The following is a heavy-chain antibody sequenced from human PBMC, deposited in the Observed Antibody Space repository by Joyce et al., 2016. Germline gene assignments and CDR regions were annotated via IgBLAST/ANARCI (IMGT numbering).Heavy chain of an antibody. CDR3: ARVRGTITSNAFDI. J-gene: IGHJ3*02. D-gene: IGHD1/OR15-1a*01. CDR2: VSYGGGS. V-gene: IGHV4-59*01. Sequence: VQLQESGPRLVKPSETLSLTCTVYGGAIRDYYWRWIRQPPGKVLEYIGYVSYGGGSDYSPSIKSRLTISLDTSRKQVSLRLTSVTAADTAVYYCARVRGTITSNAFDIWGRGTLVTVSS. CDR1: GGAIRDYY.